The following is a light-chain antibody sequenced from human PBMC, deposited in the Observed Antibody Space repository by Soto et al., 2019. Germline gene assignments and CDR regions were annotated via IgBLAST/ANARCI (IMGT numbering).Light chain of an antibody. V-gene: IGKV3-20*01. CDR1: QSVNNNY. J-gene: IGKJ2*01. CDR2: GAS. Sequence: EIVLTQSPGTLSLSPGERATLSCRASQSVNNNYLAWYQQKPGQAPRLLIYGASSRATGIPDRFSGSGSGTDFTLTSSRLEPEDWAVYYCQQYGSSQYTFGQGTKLEIK. CDR3: QQYGSSQYT.